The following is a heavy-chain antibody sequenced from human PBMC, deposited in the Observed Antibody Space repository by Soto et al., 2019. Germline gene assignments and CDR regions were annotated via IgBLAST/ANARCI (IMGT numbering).Heavy chain of an antibody. CDR2: ISYDGTNK. J-gene: IGHJ6*02. V-gene: IGHV3-30*18. D-gene: IGHD4-17*01. CDR3: AKDLQAYGDYSYYCYGLDV. CDR1: GFTFSTYG. Sequence: QVQLVESGGGVVPPGTSLRLSCAASGFTFSTYGMHWVRQTPGKGLEWVALISYDGTNKYYEDSVKGPFTISRDNSKNTLYLQMNRLSAEDTAVYYCAKDLQAYGDYSYYCYGLDVWGQGTTVSVSS.